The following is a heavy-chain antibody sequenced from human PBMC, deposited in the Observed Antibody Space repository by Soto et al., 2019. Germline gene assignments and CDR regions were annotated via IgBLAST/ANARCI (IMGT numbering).Heavy chain of an antibody. Sequence: GALRLACLASVFTFSSYSVNWVRQAPGKGLEWVSYISSVSKTIYYADSVKGRFTVSRDNAKNSQFLQMNSLRDEDKAVYYCVREDILGARSFDYWGQGTLVTVSS. CDR3: VREDILGARSFDY. J-gene: IGHJ4*02. D-gene: IGHD1-26*01. V-gene: IGHV3-48*02. CDR1: VFTFSSYS. CDR2: ISSVSKTI.